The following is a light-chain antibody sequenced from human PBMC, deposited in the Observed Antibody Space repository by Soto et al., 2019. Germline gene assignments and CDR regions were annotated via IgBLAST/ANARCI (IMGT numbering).Light chain of an antibody. CDR1: QSISVW. CDR2: KAS. J-gene: IGKJ1*01. Sequence: DIQMTQSPSSLSASVGDRVTITCRASQSISVWLAWYQQKAGKAPNLLIYKASRLESGVPSRFSGSGSETEFTLTISGLRPGDSATYYCQQYNSYSPTFGQGTRWIS. V-gene: IGKV1-5*03. CDR3: QQYNSYSPT.